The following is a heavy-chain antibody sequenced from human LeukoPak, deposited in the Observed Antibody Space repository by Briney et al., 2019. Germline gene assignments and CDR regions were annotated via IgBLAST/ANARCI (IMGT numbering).Heavy chain of an antibody. CDR2: IYYSGST. V-gene: IGHV4-31*03. Sequence: SETLSLTCTVSGGSISSGGYYWSWIRQHPGKGLEWIGYIYYSGSTYYNPSLKSRVTISVDTSKNQFSLKLSSVTAADTAVYYCARVATVTTTIDYWGQGIPVTVSS. CDR1: GGSISSGGYY. J-gene: IGHJ4*02. CDR3: ARVATVTTTIDY. D-gene: IGHD4-17*01.